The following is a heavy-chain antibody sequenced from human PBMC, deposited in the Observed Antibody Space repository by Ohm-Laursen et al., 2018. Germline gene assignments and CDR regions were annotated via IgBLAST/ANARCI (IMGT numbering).Heavy chain of an antibody. J-gene: IGHJ2*01. V-gene: IGHV4-59*01. Sequence: GTLSLTCTVSGDSITTYYWSWIRQPPGKGLEWIGYISYSGSANYNPSLNSRVAISVDTSKNQVSLKVNSVTAADTAVYYCARLKTNMDWYFDFWGRGTLVTVSS. CDR3: ARLKTNMDWYFDF. CDR2: ISYSGSA. CDR1: GDSITTYY.